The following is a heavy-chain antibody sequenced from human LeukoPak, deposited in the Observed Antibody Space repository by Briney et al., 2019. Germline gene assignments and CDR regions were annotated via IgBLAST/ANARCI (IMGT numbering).Heavy chain of an antibody. Sequence: GESLKISCKGSGYSFTSYWISWVRQMPGKGLEWMGRIDPSDSYTNYSPSFQGHVTISADKSISTAYLQWSSLKASDTAMYYCARQGRGYYGSGSQYGMDVWGKGTTVTVSS. V-gene: IGHV5-10-1*01. CDR1: GYSFTSYW. D-gene: IGHD3-10*01. CDR2: IDPSDSYT. J-gene: IGHJ6*04. CDR3: ARQGRGYYGSGSQYGMDV.